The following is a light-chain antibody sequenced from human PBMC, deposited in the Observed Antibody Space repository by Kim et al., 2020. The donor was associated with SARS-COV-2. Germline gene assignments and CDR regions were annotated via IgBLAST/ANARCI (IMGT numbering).Light chain of an antibody. CDR3: HRYGGSPPHT. V-gene: IGKV3-20*01. CDR2: SVS. CDR1: QHVRRNF. J-gene: IGKJ2*01. Sequence: SPGDGATISCRASQHVRRNFLAWYQQKPGQAPRLLIYSVSSRARGVPDRVSGSGSGADFTLTINRLEPEDFAVYYCHRYGGSPPHTFGQGTKLEI.